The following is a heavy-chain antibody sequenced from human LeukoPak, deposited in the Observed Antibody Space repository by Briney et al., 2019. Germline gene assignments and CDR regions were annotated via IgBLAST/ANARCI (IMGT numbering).Heavy chain of an antibody. V-gene: IGHV3-30-3*01. Sequence: GGSLRLSCAASRFTFSSYAMHWVRQAPGKGLEWVAVISYDGSNEYYADSVKGRFTISRDNSKNTVYLQMTSLRGEDTAVYYCARDRRYDILTGFSNFFDYWGQGTLVTVAS. J-gene: IGHJ4*02. CDR1: RFTFSSYA. CDR2: ISYDGSNE. CDR3: ARDRRYDILTGFSNFFDY. D-gene: IGHD3-9*01.